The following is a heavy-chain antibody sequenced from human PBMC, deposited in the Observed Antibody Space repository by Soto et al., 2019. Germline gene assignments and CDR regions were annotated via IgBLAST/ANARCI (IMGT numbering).Heavy chain of an antibody. D-gene: IGHD5-18*01. CDR3: ARDLTGYSYGFDY. Sequence: QVQLVESGGGVVQPGRSLRLSCAASGFTFSSYGMHWVRQAPGKGLEWVAVIWYDGSNKYYADSVKGRFTISSDNSKNTLYLQMNSLRAEDTAVYYCARDLTGYSYGFDYWGQGTLVTVSS. CDR1: GFTFSSYG. CDR2: IWYDGSNK. V-gene: IGHV3-33*01. J-gene: IGHJ4*02.